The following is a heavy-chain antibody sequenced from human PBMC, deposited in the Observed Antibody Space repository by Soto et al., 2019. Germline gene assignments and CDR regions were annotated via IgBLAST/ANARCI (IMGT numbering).Heavy chain of an antibody. D-gene: IGHD6-6*01. J-gene: IGHJ4*02. V-gene: IGHV3-23*01. Sequence: PGGSLRLSCAASGFTFSSYAMSWVLQAPGKGLEWVSAISGSGGSTYYADSVKGRFTISRDNSKNTLYLQMNSLRSEDTAVYYCAREHPYSSSSELDYWGQGTLVTVSS. CDR3: AREHPYSSSSELDY. CDR1: GFTFSSYA. CDR2: ISGSGGST.